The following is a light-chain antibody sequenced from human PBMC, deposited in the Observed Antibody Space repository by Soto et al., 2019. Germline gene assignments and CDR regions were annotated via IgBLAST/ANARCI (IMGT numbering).Light chain of an antibody. CDR1: QSIGSW. J-gene: IGKJ1*01. CDR3: QQYNPYSRT. Sequence: DIRLTQSPSTLSASVGERATLTCRASQSIGSWLAWYQQKPGKAPNLLIYAASSLQSGVPSRFSGSGSGTDFTLTISSLQRDDFAIYYCQQYNPYSRTFGQGTKVDIK. V-gene: IGKV1-5*01. CDR2: AAS.